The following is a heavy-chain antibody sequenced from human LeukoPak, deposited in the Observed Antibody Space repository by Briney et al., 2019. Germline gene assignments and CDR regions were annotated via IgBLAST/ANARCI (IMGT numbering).Heavy chain of an antibody. J-gene: IGHJ4*02. V-gene: IGHV3-15*01. Sequence: GGSLRLSCAAAGFIFSDALMSWVRQAPGKGLEWLGRIKRQSDCGTRDYAAPVEGRITVSRDDSRNTLFLQMNSLKSEDTAVYYCATGGHYFGLWGQGTLVTVSS. D-gene: IGHD3-16*01. CDR2: IKRQSDCGTR. CDR1: GFIFSDAL. CDR3: ATGGHYFGL.